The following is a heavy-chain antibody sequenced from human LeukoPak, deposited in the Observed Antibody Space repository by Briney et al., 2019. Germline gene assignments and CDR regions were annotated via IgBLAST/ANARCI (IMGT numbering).Heavy chain of an antibody. D-gene: IGHD6-19*01. J-gene: IGHJ4*02. Sequence: SETLPLTCSVSGGSISSYYWNWIRQPAGKELEWIGRIYASGTTNYNPSLKSRLTMSVDMSKNQVSLKLSSVTAADTAVYYCARDPSYSSGWFDYWGQGTLVTVSS. CDR2: IYASGTT. V-gene: IGHV4-4*07. CDR1: GGSISSYY. CDR3: ARDPSYSSGWFDY.